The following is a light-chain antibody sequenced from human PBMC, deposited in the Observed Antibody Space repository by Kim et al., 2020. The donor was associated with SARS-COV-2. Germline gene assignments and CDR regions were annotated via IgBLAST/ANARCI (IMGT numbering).Light chain of an antibody. CDR2: GKN. CDR1: SLRSYY. Sequence: SSELTLDPAVSVALGQTVRITCQGDSLRSYYASWYQQKPGQAPVRVIYGKNNRPSGIPDRFSGSSSGNTASLTITGAQAEDEADYYCNSWDSLGVFGGGTQLTVL. J-gene: IGLJ2*01. CDR3: NSWDSLGV. V-gene: IGLV3-19*02.